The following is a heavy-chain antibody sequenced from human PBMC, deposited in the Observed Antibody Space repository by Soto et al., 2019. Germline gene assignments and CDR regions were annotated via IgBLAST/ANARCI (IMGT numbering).Heavy chain of an antibody. CDR1: GCTFSSYA. V-gene: IGHV3-23*01. CDR3: AKDPSYSRSPGFDY. Sequence: EVQLLESGGGLVQPGGSLRLSCAASGCTFSSYAMSWVRQAPGKGLEWVSGISGSGGSTYYADSVKGRFTISRDNSKNTLYLQMSSLRAEDTAVYYCAKDPSYSRSPGFDYWGQGTLVTVSS. J-gene: IGHJ4*02. CDR2: ISGSGGST. D-gene: IGHD6-13*01.